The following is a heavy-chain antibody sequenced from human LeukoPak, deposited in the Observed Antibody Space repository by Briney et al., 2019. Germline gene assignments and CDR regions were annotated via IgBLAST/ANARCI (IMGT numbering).Heavy chain of an antibody. V-gene: IGHV3-53*01. CDR2: IYSGGST. J-gene: IGHJ6*03. D-gene: IGHD4-11*01. CDR1: GFTVSSNY. Sequence: GGSLRLSCAASGFTVSSNYMSWVRQAPGKGLEWVSVIYSGGSTYYADSVKGRFTIYSDNSKNTLYLQMNSLRAEDTAVYYSARSSNYYYYYYMDVWGKGTTVTVSS. CDR3: ARSSNYYYYYYMDV.